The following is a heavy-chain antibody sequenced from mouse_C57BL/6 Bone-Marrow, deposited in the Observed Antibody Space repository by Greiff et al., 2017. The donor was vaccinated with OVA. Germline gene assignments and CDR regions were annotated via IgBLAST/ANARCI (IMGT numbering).Heavy chain of an antibody. Sequence: QVQLQQPGAELVRPGSSVKLSCKASGYTFTSYWMDWVKQRPGQGLEWIGNIYPSDSETHYNQKFKDKATLTVDKSSSTAYMQLSSLTSEDSAVYYCAREGEMNDGITYWGQGTLVTVSA. J-gene: IGHJ3*01. V-gene: IGHV1-61*01. CDR3: AREGEMNDGITY. CDR1: GYTFTSYW. CDR2: IYPSDSET. D-gene: IGHD2-3*01.